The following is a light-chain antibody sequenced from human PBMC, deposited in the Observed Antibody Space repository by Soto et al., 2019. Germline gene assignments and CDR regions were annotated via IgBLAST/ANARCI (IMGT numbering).Light chain of an antibody. CDR2: GAS. CDR1: QSVSSN. Sequence: VVVTQSPDSLSVSPGERSTLSCRAIQSVSSNLAWYQQKLGQAPRLLIYGASTRATGISARFSGSGSGTEYTLTISSLQSVDFAIYYCQQYKNWPRTFGQGTKVDIK. CDR3: QQYKNWPRT. J-gene: IGKJ1*01. V-gene: IGKV3-15*01.